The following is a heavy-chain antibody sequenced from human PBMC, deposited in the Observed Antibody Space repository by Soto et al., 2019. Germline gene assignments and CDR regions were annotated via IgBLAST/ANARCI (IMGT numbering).Heavy chain of an antibody. D-gene: IGHD2-15*01. J-gene: IGHJ4*02. CDR2: VSIGGST. CDR1: GFTFSSYA. Sequence: GGSLRLSCAASGFTFSSYAMGWVRQGPGKGLEWVAVVSIGGSTHYADSVRGRFTISRDNSKNTLSLQMNSLTAEDAAVYFCAKRRGAGGHFDYWGQGALVTVSS. CDR3: AKRRGAGGHFDY. V-gene: IGHV3-23*01.